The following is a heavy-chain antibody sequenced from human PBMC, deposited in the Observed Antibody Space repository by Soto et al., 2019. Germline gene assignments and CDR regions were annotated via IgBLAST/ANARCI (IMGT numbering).Heavy chain of an antibody. CDR2: IYHSGST. CDR3: AKDLRRIVVAGTDS. V-gene: IGHV4-38-2*02. D-gene: IGHD6-19*01. CDR1: GYSISSGYY. J-gene: IGHJ4*02. Sequence: SETLSLTCAVSGYSISSGYYWGWIRQPPGKGLEWIGSIYHSGSTYYNPSLKSRVTISVDTSKNQFSLYLQMNSLRADDTALYYCAKDLRRIVVAGTDSWGQGTLVTVSS.